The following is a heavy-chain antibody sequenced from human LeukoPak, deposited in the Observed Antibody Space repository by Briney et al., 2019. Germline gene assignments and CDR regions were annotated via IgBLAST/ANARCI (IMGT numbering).Heavy chain of an antibody. CDR3: ARSTLRLGELSLLFNP. CDR2: IYYSGST. CDR1: GGSISSGDYY. Sequence: PSETLSLTCTVSGGSISSGDYYWSWIRQPPGKGLEWIGYIYYSGSTYYNPSLKSRVTISVDTSKNQFSLKLSSVTAADTAVYYCARSTLRLGELSLLFNPWGQGTLVTVSS. V-gene: IGHV4-30-4*01. J-gene: IGHJ5*02. D-gene: IGHD3-16*02.